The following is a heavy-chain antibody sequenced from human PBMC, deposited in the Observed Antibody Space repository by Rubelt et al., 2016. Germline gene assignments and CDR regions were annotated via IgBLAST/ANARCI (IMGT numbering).Heavy chain of an antibody. V-gene: IGHV1-24*01. CDR3: ATDEIAVAGMSY. D-gene: IGHD6-19*01. Sequence: GEVKKPGASVKVPCKVSGYTLTELSMHWVRQAPGKGLEWMGGFDPEDGETIYAQKFQGRVTMTEDTSTDTAYMELSSLRSEDTAVYYCATDEIAVAGMSYWGQGTLVTVSS. CDR2: FDPEDGET. CDR1: GYTLTELS. J-gene: IGHJ4*02.